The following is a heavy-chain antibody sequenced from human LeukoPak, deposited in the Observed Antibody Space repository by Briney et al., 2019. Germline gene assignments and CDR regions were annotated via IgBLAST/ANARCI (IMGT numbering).Heavy chain of an antibody. Sequence: ASVKVSCKASGYTFIDYYMHWVRQAPGQGLEWMGWINPNSGGTNYAQNFQGRVTMTRDTSIRTVYMELSRLRSDDTAVYYCARARFEIPSSVKWFGELHDDYWGQGTLVTVSS. CDR3: ARARFEIPSSVKWFGELHDDY. J-gene: IGHJ4*02. V-gene: IGHV1-2*02. CDR1: GYTFIDYY. D-gene: IGHD3-10*01. CDR2: INPNSGGT.